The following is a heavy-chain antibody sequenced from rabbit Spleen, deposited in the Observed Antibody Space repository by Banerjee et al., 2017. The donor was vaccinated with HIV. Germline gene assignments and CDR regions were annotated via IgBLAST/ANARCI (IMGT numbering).Heavy chain of an antibody. D-gene: IGHD1-1*01. CDR2: IDPVFGVS. J-gene: IGHJ4*01. CDR1: GFDIKKYG. V-gene: IGHV1S47*01. Sequence: QEQLVESGGGLVQPGGYLKVSCKVSGFDIKKYGVTWVRQAPGKGLEWFGYIDPVFGVSYYTSWHNGRFTISSHDAQNSPYLQLNMLTVADTATYFGVRARTYPIVLGGQGTLVTVS. CDR3: VRARTYPIVL.